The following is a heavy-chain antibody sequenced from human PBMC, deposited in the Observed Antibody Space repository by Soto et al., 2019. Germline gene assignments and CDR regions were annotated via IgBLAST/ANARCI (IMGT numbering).Heavy chain of an antibody. V-gene: IGHV1-69*13. J-gene: IGHJ5*02. CDR1: GGAFRSCC. Sequence: SVEVTCKESGGAFRSCCIRWVRQAHGRGLEWMGGIIPIFGTANYAQKFQGRVTITADESTSTAYMELSSLRSEDTAVYYCARGMHCSGGSCYGWFDPWGQGTLV. D-gene: IGHD2-15*01. CDR3: ARGMHCSGGSCYGWFDP. CDR2: IIPIFGTA.